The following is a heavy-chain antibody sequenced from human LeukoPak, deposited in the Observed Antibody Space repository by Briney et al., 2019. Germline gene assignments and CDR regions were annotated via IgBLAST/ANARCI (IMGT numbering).Heavy chain of an antibody. CDR3: ARAWGYSYGPFDY. CDR1: GGTFSSYA. CDR2: IIPILGIA. Sequence: SVKLSCTASGGTFSSYAISWVRQAPGQGLEWMGRIIPILGIANYAQKFQGRVTITADKSTSTAYMELSSLRSEDTAVYYCARAWGYSYGPFDYWGQGTLVTVSS. V-gene: IGHV1-69*04. J-gene: IGHJ4*02. D-gene: IGHD5-18*01.